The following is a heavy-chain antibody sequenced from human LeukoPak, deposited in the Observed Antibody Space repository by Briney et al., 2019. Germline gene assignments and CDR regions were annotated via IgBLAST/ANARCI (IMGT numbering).Heavy chain of an antibody. CDR2: ISGSGGST. J-gene: IGHJ4*02. Sequence: GGSLRLSCTASGFTFSSYAMSWVRQAPGKGLEWVSAISGSGGSTYYADSVKGRFTISRDNSKNTLYLQMNSLRAEDTAVYYCAKSYSSGYYYPFDYWGQGTLVTVSS. CDR1: GFTFSSYA. V-gene: IGHV3-23*01. CDR3: AKSYSSGYYYPFDY. D-gene: IGHD3-22*01.